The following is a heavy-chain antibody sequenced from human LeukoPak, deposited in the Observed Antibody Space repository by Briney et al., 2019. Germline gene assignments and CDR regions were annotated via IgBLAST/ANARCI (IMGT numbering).Heavy chain of an antibody. CDR3: ARLARLWFGELSPYYYYYMDV. J-gene: IGHJ6*03. Sequence: SETLSLTCTVSGGSISSYYWSWIRQPPGKGLEWIGEINHNGSTNYNPSLKSRVTISVDTSKNQFSLKLSSVTAADTAVYYCARLARLWFGELSPYYYYYMDVWGKGTTVTISS. D-gene: IGHD3-10*01. CDR2: INHNGST. CDR1: GGSISSYY. V-gene: IGHV4-34*01.